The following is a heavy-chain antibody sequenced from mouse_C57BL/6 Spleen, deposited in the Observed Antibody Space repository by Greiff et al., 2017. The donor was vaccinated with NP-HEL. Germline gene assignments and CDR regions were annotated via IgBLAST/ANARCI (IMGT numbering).Heavy chain of an antibody. D-gene: IGHD2-12*01. CDR1: GYTFTSYW. J-gene: IGHJ4*01. CDR2: INPSNGGT. Sequence: QVQLQQPGTELVKPGASVKLSCKASGYTFTSYWMHWVKQRPGQGLEWIGNINPSNGGTNYNEKFKSKATLTVDKSSSTAYLQLSSLTSEDSAVYYCAREGELTTGMDYWGQGTSVTVSS. CDR3: AREGELTTGMDY. V-gene: IGHV1-53*01.